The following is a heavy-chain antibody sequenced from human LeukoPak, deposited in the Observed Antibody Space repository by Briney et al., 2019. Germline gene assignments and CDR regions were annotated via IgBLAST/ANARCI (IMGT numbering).Heavy chain of an antibody. CDR3: ARDHYHDSSGNYYGGYYFDY. D-gene: IGHD3-22*01. J-gene: IGHJ4*02. CDR1: EFTFSSFT. CDR2: ISSSSYI. V-gene: IGHV3-21*01. Sequence: GGSLRLSCAASEFTFSSFTMNWVRQAPGKGLEWVSSISSSSYIYYADSVKGRFTISRDNGKNSLYLQMNSLRAEDTAVYYCARDHYHDSSGNYYGGYYFDYWGQGTLVTVSS.